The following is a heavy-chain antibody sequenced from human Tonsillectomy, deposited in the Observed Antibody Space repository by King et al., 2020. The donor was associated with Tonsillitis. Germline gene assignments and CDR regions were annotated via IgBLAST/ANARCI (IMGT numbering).Heavy chain of an antibody. CDR2: IWYDGSNK. V-gene: IGHV3-33*01. D-gene: IGHD2-15*01. CDR1: GFTFSSYG. Sequence: VQLVESGGGVVQPGRSLRLSCAASGFTFSSYGMHWVRQAPGKGLEWVAVIWYDGSNKYYADSVKGRFTISRDNSKTTLYLQMNSLRAEDTAVYYGAGGGWMRCSGGSCYPGDYWGQGTLVTVSS. CDR3: AGGGWMRCSGGSCYPGDY. J-gene: IGHJ4*02.